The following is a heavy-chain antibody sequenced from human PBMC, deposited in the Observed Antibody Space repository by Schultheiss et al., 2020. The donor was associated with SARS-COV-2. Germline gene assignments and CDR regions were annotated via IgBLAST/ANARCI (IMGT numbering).Heavy chain of an antibody. CDR1: GGSFSGYY. CDR3: ARAGYSSSNWFDP. V-gene: IGHV4-34*01. J-gene: IGHJ5*02. D-gene: IGHD6-6*01. CDR2: IYYSGST. Sequence: SQTLSLTCAVYGGSFSGYYWSWIRQHPGKGLEWIGSIYYSGSTNYNPSLKSRVTISVDTSKNQFSLKLSSVTAADTAVYYCARAGYSSSNWFDPWGQGTLVTVSS.